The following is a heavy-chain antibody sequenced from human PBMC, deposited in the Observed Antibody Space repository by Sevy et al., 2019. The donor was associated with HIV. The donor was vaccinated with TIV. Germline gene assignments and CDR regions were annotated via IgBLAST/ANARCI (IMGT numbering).Heavy chain of an antibody. D-gene: IGHD4-17*01. Sequence: GGSLRLSCAASGFTFSTYGMHWVRQAPGKGLEWVAVIWFDEINTYYADSVKDRFTISRDIAKNTLHLQMNSLRAEDTAVYYCARDLEFYDYGDYGPAFMPDYWGQGTLVTVSS. J-gene: IGHJ4*02. CDR1: GFTFSTYG. CDR3: ARDLEFYDYGDYGPAFMPDY. V-gene: IGHV3-33*01. CDR2: IWFDEINT.